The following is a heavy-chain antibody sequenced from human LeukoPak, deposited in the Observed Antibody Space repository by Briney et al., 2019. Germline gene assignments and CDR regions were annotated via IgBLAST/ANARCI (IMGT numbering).Heavy chain of an antibody. D-gene: IGHD3-16*01. J-gene: IGHJ5*02. V-gene: IGHV3-53*03. CDR3: AKDDNYIRFLS. CDR2: IYSGGST. CDR1: GFTVSSNY. Sequence: GGSLRLSCAASGFTVSSNYMSWVRQAPGKGLEWVSVIYSGGSTYYADSVKGRFTISRDNSKNTLYLQMDSLRAEDTAVYYCAKDDNYIRFLSWGQGTLVTVSS.